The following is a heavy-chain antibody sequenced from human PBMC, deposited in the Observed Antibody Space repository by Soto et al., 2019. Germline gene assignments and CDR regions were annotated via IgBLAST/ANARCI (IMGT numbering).Heavy chain of an antibody. CDR1: GASLSDNY. V-gene: IGHV4-34*01. Sequence: SETLSLTCAVYGASLSDNYCNWLRQPPGKGLEWIGEINHSGNTNYNPSLRSRVTISIDTSKNQFSLRLTSVTAADTAVYFCARDYRTPSGGMDVWGQGTTVTVSS. CDR3: ARDYRTPSGGMDV. D-gene: IGHD3-10*01. J-gene: IGHJ6*02. CDR2: INHSGNT.